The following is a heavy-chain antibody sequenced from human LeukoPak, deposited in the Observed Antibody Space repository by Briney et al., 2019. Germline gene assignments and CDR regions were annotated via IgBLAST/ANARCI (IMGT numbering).Heavy chain of an antibody. J-gene: IGHJ3*02. Sequence: ASVKVSCKASGYTFTGYYMHWVRQAPGQGLEWMGWISPNSGGTNYAQKFQGRVTMTRDTSISTAYMELSRLRSDDTAVYYCARVLQYCSGGSCYSGVVRAFDIWGQGTMVTVSS. V-gene: IGHV1-2*02. D-gene: IGHD2-15*01. CDR2: ISPNSGGT. CDR1: GYTFTGYY. CDR3: ARVLQYCSGGSCYSGVVRAFDI.